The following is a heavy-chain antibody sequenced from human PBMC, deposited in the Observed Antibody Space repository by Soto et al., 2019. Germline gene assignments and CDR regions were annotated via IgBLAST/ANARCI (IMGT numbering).Heavy chain of an antibody. D-gene: IGHD6-25*01. Sequence: SETLSLTCTFSVASIRNGADYCTWIRQYPGKGLEWIGYINYSGSVYYNPSLKSRLSLSLDTSKNQFSLRLTSVTAADTAIYYCARESRALGHSGVEVWGRGTTVNVSS. CDR3: ARESRALGHSGVEV. CDR2: INYSGSV. J-gene: IGHJ6*01. CDR1: VASIRNGADY. V-gene: IGHV4-31*03.